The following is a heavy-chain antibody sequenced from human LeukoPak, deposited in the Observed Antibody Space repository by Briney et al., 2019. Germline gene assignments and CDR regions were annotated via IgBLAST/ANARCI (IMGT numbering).Heavy chain of an antibody. CDR2: IYYSGTI. CDR3: ARERVGDNYYDTSRRYFDL. J-gene: IGHJ2*01. D-gene: IGHD3-22*01. V-gene: IGHV4-59*01. Sequence: KASETLSLTCTVSGGSLSGFYWSWIRQPPGKGLEWIGYIYYSGTINYNPSLKSRVTLSVDTSKNHFSLKLGSVTAADTGVYYCARERVGDNYYDTSRRYFDLWGRGTLVTVSS. CDR1: GGSLSGFY.